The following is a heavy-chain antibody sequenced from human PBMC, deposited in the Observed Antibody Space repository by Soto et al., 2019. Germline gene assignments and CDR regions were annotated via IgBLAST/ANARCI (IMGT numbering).Heavy chain of an antibody. CDR2: INWNGGST. J-gene: IGHJ6*02. CDR3: ARHTYDDLTYGMDV. CDR1: GFTFDDYG. V-gene: IGHV3-20*04. Sequence: GGSLRLYCAASGFTFDDYGMSWVRQAPGKGLEWVSGINWNGGSTGYADSVKGRFTISRDNAKNSLYLQMNSLRAEDTALYYCARHTYDDLTYGMDVWGQETPVIVS. D-gene: IGHD3-3*01.